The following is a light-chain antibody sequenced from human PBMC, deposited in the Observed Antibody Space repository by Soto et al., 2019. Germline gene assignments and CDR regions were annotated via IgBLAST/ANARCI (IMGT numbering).Light chain of an antibody. CDR1: QAIGVY. CDR3: QKYNRAPLT. J-gene: IGKJ4*01. V-gene: IGKV1-27*01. CDR2: AAS. Sequence: DIQVTQSPSSLSASLGDRVTITCRANQAIGVYLAWFQQQPGKVPKLLIYAASALQSGVPSRFSGSGSGKDFTLNISSLTAEDIATYYCQKYNRAPLTFGGGTKVEI.